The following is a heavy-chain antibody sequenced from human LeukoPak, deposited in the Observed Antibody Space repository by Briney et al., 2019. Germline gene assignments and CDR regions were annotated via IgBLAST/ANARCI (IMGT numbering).Heavy chain of an antibody. CDR2: ISYDGSNK. CDR1: GFTFSSYG. J-gene: IGHJ5*02. Sequence: PGGSLRLSCAASGFTFSSYGVHWVRQAPGKGLEWVAVISYDGSNKYYADSVKGRFTISRDNSKNTLYLQMNSLRAEDTAVYYCARVGQWFGELNPNWFDPWGQGTLVTVSS. V-gene: IGHV3-30*03. CDR3: ARVGQWFGELNPNWFDP. D-gene: IGHD3-10*01.